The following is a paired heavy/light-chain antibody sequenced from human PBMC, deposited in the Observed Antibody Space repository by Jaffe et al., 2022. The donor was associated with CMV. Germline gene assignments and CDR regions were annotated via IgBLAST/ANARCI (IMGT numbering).Heavy chain of an antibody. D-gene: IGHD6-19*01. J-gene: IGHJ5*02. Sequence: QVQLQESGPGLVKASETLSLTCSVSGGSMSRNYWSWIRQPAGKGLEWIGRIHTSGATKYNPSLGSRVTMSVDTSRNQFSLNLNSVTAADTAVYYCARDRLLSGSGWHWDVVGPGVPKKEQSWIDPWGQGILVTV. CDR2: IHTSGAT. V-gene: IGHV4-4*07. CDR3: ARDRLLSGSGWHWDVVGPGVPKKEQSWIDP. CDR1: GGSMSRNY.
Light chain of an antibody. CDR1: NIGSKS. CDR3: QVWDSSSDQWV. Sequence: YVLTQPPSVSVAPGEMARITCAGDNIGSKSVHWYQQEPGQAPILVIYKDRDRPSGIPERVSGSNSGDTATLTISRVEAEDEADYYCQVWDSSSDQWVFGGGTKLTVL. V-gene: IGLV3-21*04. CDR2: KDR. J-gene: IGLJ3*02.